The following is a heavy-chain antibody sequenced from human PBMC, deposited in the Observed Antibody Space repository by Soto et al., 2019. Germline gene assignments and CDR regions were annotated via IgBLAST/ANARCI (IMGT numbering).Heavy chain of an antibody. J-gene: IGHJ4*02. V-gene: IGHV3-33*01. Sequence: QVQLVESGGGVVQPGRSLRLSCAASGFTFSSYGMHWVRQAPGKGLEWVAVIWYDGSNKYYADSVKGRFTISRDNSKNTLYLQMNSLRAEDTAVYYCARDYDSKFHGSYYHEVWGQGTLVTVSS. D-gene: IGHD1-26*01. CDR2: IWYDGSNK. CDR1: GFTFSSYG. CDR3: ARDYDSKFHGSYYHEV.